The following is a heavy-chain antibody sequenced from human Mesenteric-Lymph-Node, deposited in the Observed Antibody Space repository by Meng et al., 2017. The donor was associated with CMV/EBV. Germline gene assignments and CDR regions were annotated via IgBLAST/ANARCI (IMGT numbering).Heavy chain of an antibody. J-gene: IGHJ4*02. Sequence: GGSLRLSCAASGFTFSSYSMNWVRQAPGKGLEWVSAISGSGGSTYYADSVKGRFTISRDNSKNTLYPQMNSLRAEDTAVYYCAKGQLWFGYDDYWGQGTLVTVSS. CDR3: AKGQLWFGYDDY. D-gene: IGHD3-10*01. V-gene: IGHV3-23*01. CDR1: GFTFSSYS. CDR2: ISGSGGST.